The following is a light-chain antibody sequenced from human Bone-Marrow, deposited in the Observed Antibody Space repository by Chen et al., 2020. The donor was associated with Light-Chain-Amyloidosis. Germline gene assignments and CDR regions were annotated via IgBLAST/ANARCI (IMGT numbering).Light chain of an antibody. CDR2: DVS. CDR3: GSYTTTNTLV. J-gene: IGLJ3*02. Sequence: QSALTQPASVSGSPGQSVTISCTGSTSDVGAHKYVSWYQKSPGKAPKLIIYDVSVRPSGLSYRFSGSKSGNTASLTSYGLQAEDEADYYCGSYTTTNTLVFGGGTKLTVL. CDR1: TSDVGAHKY. V-gene: IGLV2-14*03.